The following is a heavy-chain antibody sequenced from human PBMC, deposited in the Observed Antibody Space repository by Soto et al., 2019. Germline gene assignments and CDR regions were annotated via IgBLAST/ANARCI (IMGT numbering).Heavy chain of an antibody. J-gene: IGHJ3*02. CDR2: TYYRSKWYN. CDR1: WDSVSSNSAA. V-gene: IGHV6-1*01. D-gene: IGHD6-13*01. Sequence: PSPTLSLTCAISWDSVSSNSAAWNWIRPSPSRGLEWLGRTYYRSKWYNDYAVSVKSRITINPDTSKNQFSLQLNSVTPEDTAVYYCARDQGIAALPDAFDIWGQGTMVTVSS. CDR3: ARDQGIAALPDAFDI.